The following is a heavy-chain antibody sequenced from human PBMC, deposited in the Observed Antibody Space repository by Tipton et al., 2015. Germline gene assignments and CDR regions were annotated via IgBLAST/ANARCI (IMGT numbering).Heavy chain of an antibody. Sequence: LSLTCTVSGDSISSSAYYWGWIRQPPGKGLEWIGSIYYTGNTYYNPSLKSRVTISVDTSKNQFSLKLSSVTAADTAVYYCARHTPWYQGDAFDIWGQGTMVTVSS. CDR1: GDSISSSAYY. CDR3: ARHTPWYQGDAFDI. CDR2: IYYTGNT. J-gene: IGHJ3*02. D-gene: IGHD6-13*01. V-gene: IGHV4-39*01.